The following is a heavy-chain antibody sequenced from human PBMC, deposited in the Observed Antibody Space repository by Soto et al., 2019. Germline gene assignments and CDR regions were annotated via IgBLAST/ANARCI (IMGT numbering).Heavy chain of an antibody. CDR2: ISYDGSNE. J-gene: IGHJ4*02. D-gene: IGHD3-22*01. V-gene: IGHV3-30*18. Sequence: HPGGSLRLSCAASGFTFSSYGIHWVRQAPGKGLEWVAAISYDGSNEHYADSVKGRFTISRDNSKNTLYLQMNSLRAEDTAVYFCAKDTFYYDRSGYYTFDYWGQGTLVTVSS. CDR1: GFTFSSYG. CDR3: AKDTFYYDRSGYYTFDY.